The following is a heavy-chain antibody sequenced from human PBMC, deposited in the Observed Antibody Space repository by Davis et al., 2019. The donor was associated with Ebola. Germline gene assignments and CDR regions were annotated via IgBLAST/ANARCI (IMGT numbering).Heavy chain of an antibody. CDR1: GFTFSSYT. J-gene: IGHJ4*02. D-gene: IGHD4-23*01. CDR3: ATDGYGGGYDFEY. CDR2: ITSSSTYI. Sequence: LSLTCAASGFTFSSYTVNWVRQAPGKGLEWVSCITSSSTYIYYADSVKGRFTISRDNAKNSLYLQMNSLRAKDTAVYYCATDGYGGGYDFEYWGQGTLVTVSS. V-gene: IGHV3-21*01.